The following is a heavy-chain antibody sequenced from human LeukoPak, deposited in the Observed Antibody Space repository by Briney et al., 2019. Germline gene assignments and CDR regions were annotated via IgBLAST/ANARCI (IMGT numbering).Heavy chain of an antibody. D-gene: IGHD3-10*01. Sequence: GGSLRLSCAASGLTFRSYWMSWVHQAPGKGLEWVANIKQDGSEKYYVDSVKGRFTISRDNAKNSLYLQMNSLRAEDTAVYYCATDPIVESWLLWFGHDAFDIRGQGTMVTVSS. J-gene: IGHJ3*02. CDR3: ATDPIVESWLLWFGHDAFDI. CDR1: GLTFRSYW. CDR2: IKQDGSEK. V-gene: IGHV3-7*01.